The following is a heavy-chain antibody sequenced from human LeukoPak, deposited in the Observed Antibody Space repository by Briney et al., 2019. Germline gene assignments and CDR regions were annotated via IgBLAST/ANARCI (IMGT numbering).Heavy chain of an antibody. V-gene: IGHV3-74*01. CDR3: ARYTPEGTGTFWNYYYGMDV. CDR1: GFTFSSYW. Sequence: GGSLRLSCAASGFTFSSYWMHWVRQAPGKGLVWVSRINSDGSSTSYADSVKGRFTISRDNAKNTLYLQMNSLRAEDTAVYYCARYTPEGTGTFWNYYYGMDVWGQGTTVTVSS. D-gene: IGHD1-1*01. J-gene: IGHJ6*02. CDR2: INSDGSST.